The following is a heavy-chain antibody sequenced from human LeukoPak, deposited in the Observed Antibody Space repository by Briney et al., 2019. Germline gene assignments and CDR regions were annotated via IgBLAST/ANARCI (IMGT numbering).Heavy chain of an antibody. J-gene: IGHJ4*02. CDR3: AGDYGSGSYRFDY. CDR2: IYYSGST. V-gene: IGHV4-59*12. CDR1: GGSISSYH. D-gene: IGHD3-10*01. Sequence: SETLSLTCTVSGGSISSYHWSWIRQPPGKGLEWIGYIYYSGSTTYNPSLKGRVTISVDTSKNQVSLKLSSVTAADTAVYYCAGDYGSGSYRFDYWGQGTPVTVPS.